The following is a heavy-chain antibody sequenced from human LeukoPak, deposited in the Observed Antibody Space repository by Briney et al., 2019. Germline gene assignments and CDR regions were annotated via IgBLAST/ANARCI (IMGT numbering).Heavy chain of an antibody. Sequence: SETLSLTCAVYGGSFSGYYWSWIRQPPGKGLEWIGEIYHSGSTNYNPSLKSRVTISVDKSKNQFSLKLSSVTAADTAVYYCARQPVAGTVYYFDYWGQGTLVTVSS. CDR1: GGSFSGYY. J-gene: IGHJ4*02. D-gene: IGHD6-19*01. CDR2: IYHSGST. V-gene: IGHV4-34*01. CDR3: ARQPVAGTVYYFDY.